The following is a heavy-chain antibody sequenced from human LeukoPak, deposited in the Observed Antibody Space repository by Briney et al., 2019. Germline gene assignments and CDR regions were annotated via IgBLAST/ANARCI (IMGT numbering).Heavy chain of an antibody. Sequence: ASVKVSCKASGYTFTGYYMHWVRQAPGQGLEWMGWISAYNGNTNYAQKLQGRVTMTTDTSTSTAYMELRSLRSDDTAVYYCARDRLTYYYDSSENWFDPWGQGTLVTVSS. CDR2: ISAYNGNT. CDR1: GYTFTGYY. J-gene: IGHJ5*02. CDR3: ARDRLTYYYDSSENWFDP. D-gene: IGHD3-22*01. V-gene: IGHV1-18*04.